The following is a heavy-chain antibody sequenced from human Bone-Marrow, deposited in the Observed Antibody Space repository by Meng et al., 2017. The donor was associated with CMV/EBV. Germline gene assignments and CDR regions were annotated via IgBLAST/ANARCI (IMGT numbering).Heavy chain of an antibody. CDR2: ISSSGSTI. CDR3: ARDLPRIVGATAIDY. D-gene: IGHD1-26*01. J-gene: IGHJ4*02. CDR1: GFTFSDYY. V-gene: IGHV3-11*01. Sequence: GGSLRLSCAASGFTFSDYYMSWIRQAPGKGLEWVSYISSSGSTIYYEDSVKGRFTISRDSANNSLYLQMNSLRAEDTAVYYCARDLPRIVGATAIDYWGQGTLVTVSS.